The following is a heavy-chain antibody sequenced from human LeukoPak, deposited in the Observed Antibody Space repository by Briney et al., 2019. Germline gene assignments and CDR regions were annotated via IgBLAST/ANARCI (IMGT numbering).Heavy chain of an antibody. Sequence: SETLSLTCSVSGGSISSYYWTWIRQPPGKGLEWIGYRYYSGSTTYTPSLKSPVTISVDTSTSQFSLKLISVTAADTAIYYCARVRGDFETDWGQGTLVTVSS. D-gene: IGHD3-16*01. CDR3: ARVRGDFETD. CDR2: RYYSGST. J-gene: IGHJ1*01. V-gene: IGHV4-59*01. CDR1: GGSISSYY.